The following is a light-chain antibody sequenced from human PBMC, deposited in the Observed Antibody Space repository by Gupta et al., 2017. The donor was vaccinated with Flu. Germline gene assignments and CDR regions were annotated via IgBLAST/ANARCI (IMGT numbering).Light chain of an antibody. CDR2: KNN. CDR1: TSTIGGNS. CDR3: ATWDDTLSGPV. J-gene: IGLJ3*02. Sequence: KVTISCAGSTSTIGGNSVYWYQQLPGTAPKALIYKNNQRPSGVPDRFSGSKSGTSASLAISGLRSEDEATYYCATWDDTLSGPVFGGGTTLTVL. V-gene: IGLV1-47*01.